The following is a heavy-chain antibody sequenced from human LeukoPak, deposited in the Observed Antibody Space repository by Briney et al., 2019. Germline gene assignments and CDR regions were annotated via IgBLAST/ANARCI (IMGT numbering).Heavy chain of an antibody. V-gene: IGHV1-2*06. CDR2: INPSNGDT. CDR1: GYTFTASY. J-gene: IGHJ6*02. CDR3: ARSWCGMDV. D-gene: IGHD2-8*01. Sequence: GASVKVSCKASGYTFTASYMQWARQAPGQGLEWMGRINPSNGDTEYEQKFQGRVTMTRDTPISTVYMELSRLTSDDTAVYYCARSWCGMDVWGQGTTVTVSS.